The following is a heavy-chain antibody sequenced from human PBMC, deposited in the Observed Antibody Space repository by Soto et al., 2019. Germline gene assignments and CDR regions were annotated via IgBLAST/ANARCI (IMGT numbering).Heavy chain of an antibody. Sequence: PGGSVRLSCAASGFTFSSYAMTWVRQAPGKGLEWVSGLSDSGGSIYYADSVKGRFTISRDNSMNTLYLQMNTLRAEDTAVYYCAKVSSAWYAGFFDLWGQGTLVTVSS. D-gene: IGHD2-8*01. CDR3: AKVSSAWYAGFFDL. J-gene: IGHJ4*02. V-gene: IGHV3-23*01. CDR2: LSDSGGSI. CDR1: GFTFSSYA.